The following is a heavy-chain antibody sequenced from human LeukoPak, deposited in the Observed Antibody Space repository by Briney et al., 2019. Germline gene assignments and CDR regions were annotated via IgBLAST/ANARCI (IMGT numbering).Heavy chain of an antibody. V-gene: IGHV1-3*01. CDR1: GYTFTSYA. CDR2: INAGNGNT. D-gene: IGHD6-19*01. J-gene: IGHJ5*02. CDR3: ARAEQWLVSDWFDP. Sequence: GASVKVSCKASGYTFTSYAMHWVRQAPGQRLEWMGWINAGNGNTKYSQKFQGRVTITRDTSASTAYMELSSLRSEDTAVYYCARAEQWLVSDWFDPWGQGTLVTVSS.